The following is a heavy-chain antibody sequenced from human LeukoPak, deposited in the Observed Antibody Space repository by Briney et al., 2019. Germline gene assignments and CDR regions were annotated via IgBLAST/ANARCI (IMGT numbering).Heavy chain of an antibody. CDR3: ARDRRRSSCFDY. CDR1: GGSISSSSYY. J-gene: IGHJ4*02. Sequence: TSETLSLTCTVSGGSISSSSYYWGWIRQPPGKGLEWIGRIYTSGSTNYNPSLKSRVTISVDTSKNQFSLKLSSVTAADTAVYYCARDRRRSSCFDYWGQGTLVTVSS. CDR2: IYTSGST. D-gene: IGHD6-6*01. V-gene: IGHV4-39*07.